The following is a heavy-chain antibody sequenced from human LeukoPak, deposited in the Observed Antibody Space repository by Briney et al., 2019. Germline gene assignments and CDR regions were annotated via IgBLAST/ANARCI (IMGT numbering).Heavy chain of an antibody. CDR1: GFTFSSYA. V-gene: IGHV3-23*01. Sequence: GGSLRLSCAASGFTFSSYAMSWVRQAPGKGLEWVSAISGSGGSTYYADSVKGRFTISRDNSKNTLYLQMNSLRAEDTAVYYCAKADSGYSYGFGSYFDYWGQGTLVTVSS. CDR2: ISGSGGST. J-gene: IGHJ4*02. D-gene: IGHD5-18*01. CDR3: AKADSGYSYGFGSYFDY.